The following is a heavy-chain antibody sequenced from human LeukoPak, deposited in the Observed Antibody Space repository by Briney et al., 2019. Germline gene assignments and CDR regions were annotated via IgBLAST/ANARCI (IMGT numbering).Heavy chain of an antibody. V-gene: IGHV3-7*01. CDR1: GFTFSSYW. Sequence: GGSLRLSCAASGFTFSSYWMSWVRQAPGKGLELVATINHYGSEKYYLESVKGRFTVSRDNAKHSLYLQIDSLRAEDTAVFYCARDKEVGATLLDCWGQGTLVTVSS. J-gene: IGHJ4*02. D-gene: IGHD1-26*01. CDR2: INHYGSEK. CDR3: ARDKEVGATLLDC.